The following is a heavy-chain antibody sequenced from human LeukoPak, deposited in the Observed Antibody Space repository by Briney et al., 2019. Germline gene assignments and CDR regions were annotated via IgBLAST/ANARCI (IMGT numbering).Heavy chain of an antibody. CDR1: GGSFSGYY. Sequence: SETLSLTCAVYGGSFSGYYWSWIRQPPGKGLEWIGEINHSGSTNYNPSLKSRVTISVDTSKNQFSLELSSVTAADTAVYYCARGPYGGKGIRWGQGTLVTVSS. CDR3: ARGPYGGKGIR. D-gene: IGHD4-23*01. J-gene: IGHJ4*02. CDR2: INHSGST. V-gene: IGHV4-34*01.